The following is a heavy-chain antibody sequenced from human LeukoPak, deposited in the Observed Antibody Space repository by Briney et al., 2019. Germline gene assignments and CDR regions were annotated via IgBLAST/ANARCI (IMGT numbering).Heavy chain of an antibody. CDR1: GFTFSSYS. Sequence: GGSLRLSCAASGFTFSSYSMNWVRQAPGKGLEWVSSISSSSSYIYYADSVKGRFTISRDNAKNSLYLQMNSLRAEDTAVYYCARGTHWDPRYFDYWGQGTLVAVSP. V-gene: IGHV3-21*01. CDR2: ISSSSSYI. D-gene: IGHD1-26*01. J-gene: IGHJ4*02. CDR3: ARGTHWDPRYFDY.